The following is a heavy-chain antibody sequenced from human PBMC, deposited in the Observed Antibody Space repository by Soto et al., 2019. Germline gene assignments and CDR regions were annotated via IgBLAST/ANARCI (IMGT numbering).Heavy chain of an antibody. Sequence: PGGSLRLSCAASGFTFSSYAMHWVRQAPGKGLEWVAVISYDGSNKYYADSVKGRFTISRDNSKNTLYLQMNSLRAEDTAVYYCAKQTKNSDLKVAFDIWGQGTMVTVSS. J-gene: IGHJ3*02. CDR2: ISYDGSNK. CDR3: AKQTKNSDLKVAFDI. CDR1: GFTFSSYA. V-gene: IGHV3-30-3*02. D-gene: IGHD1-26*01.